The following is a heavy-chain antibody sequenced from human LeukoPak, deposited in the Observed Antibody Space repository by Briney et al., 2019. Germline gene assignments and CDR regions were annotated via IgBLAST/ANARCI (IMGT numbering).Heavy chain of an antibody. J-gene: IGHJ6*02. CDR3: AKGLGVLYDFWSGYYGPPILLGDYYGMDV. D-gene: IGHD3-3*01. CDR1: GFTFSSYG. Sequence: GGSLRLSCAASGFTFSSYGMHWVSQAPGKGLEWVAVISYDGSNKYYADSVKGRFTISRDNSKNTLYLQMNSLRAEDTAVYYCAKGLGVLYDFWSGYYGPPILLGDYYGMDVWGQGTTVTVSS. CDR2: ISYDGSNK. V-gene: IGHV3-30*18.